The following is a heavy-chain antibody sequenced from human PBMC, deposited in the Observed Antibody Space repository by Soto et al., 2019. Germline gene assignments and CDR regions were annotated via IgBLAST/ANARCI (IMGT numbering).Heavy chain of an antibody. D-gene: IGHD3-3*01. V-gene: IGHV4-4*02. CDR1: GGSISSSNW. Sequence: QVQLQESGPGLVKASGTLSLTCAVSGGSISSSNWWSWVRQPPGKGLEWVGEIYYRGGTNYNPSLKSRVAISVDKSKNRFSLNLTSVTAADTAVYYCARFNGFWSGFSMYTYYGMDVWGQGTTVSVSS. CDR2: IYYRGGT. CDR3: ARFNGFWSGFSMYTYYGMDV. J-gene: IGHJ6*02.